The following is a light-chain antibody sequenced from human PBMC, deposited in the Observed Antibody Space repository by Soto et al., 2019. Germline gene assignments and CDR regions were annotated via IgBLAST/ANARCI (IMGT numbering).Light chain of an antibody. CDR1: QSISGTC. Sequence: IVLTQSPGTLSLSPGERATLSCRASQSISGTCLAWYQQKPGRAPRILIYGASNRATGIPDRFSGSGSGTDFTLTISRLEPEDFAVHYCQHYGSSPPWTFAQGTKVEIK. J-gene: IGKJ1*01. CDR3: QHYGSSPPWT. V-gene: IGKV3-20*01. CDR2: GAS.